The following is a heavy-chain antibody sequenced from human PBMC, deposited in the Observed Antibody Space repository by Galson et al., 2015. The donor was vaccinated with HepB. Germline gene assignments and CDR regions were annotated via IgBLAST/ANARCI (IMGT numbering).Heavy chain of an antibody. CDR3: ARDSDYDILTGYCFDY. CDR1: GGSISSSSYY. Sequence: ETLSLTCTVSGGSISSSSYYWGWIRQPPGKGLEWIGSIYYSGSTYYNPSLKSRVTISVDTSKNQFSLKLSSVTAADTAVYYCARDSDYDILTGYCFDYWGQGTLVTVSS. V-gene: IGHV4-39*07. J-gene: IGHJ4*02. D-gene: IGHD3-9*01. CDR2: IYYSGST.